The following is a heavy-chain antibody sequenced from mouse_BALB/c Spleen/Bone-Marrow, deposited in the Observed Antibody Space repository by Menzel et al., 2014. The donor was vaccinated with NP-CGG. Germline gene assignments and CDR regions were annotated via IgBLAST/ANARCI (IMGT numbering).Heavy chain of an antibody. D-gene: IGHD2-3*01. Sequence: VKLMESGPELVKPGASVKISCKASGYAFSSSWMNWVKQRPGQGLEWIGRIYPGDGDTNYNGKFKGKATLTADKSSSTAYMQLSSLTSVVSAVYFCARSDGYRTMDYWGQGTSVTVSS. CDR3: ARSDGYRTMDY. CDR1: GYAFSSSW. J-gene: IGHJ4*01. V-gene: IGHV1-82*01. CDR2: IYPGDGDT.